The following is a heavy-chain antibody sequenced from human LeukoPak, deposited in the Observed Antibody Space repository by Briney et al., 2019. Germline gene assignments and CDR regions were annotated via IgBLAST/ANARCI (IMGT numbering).Heavy chain of an antibody. V-gene: IGHV4-30-2*01. D-gene: IGHD3-3*01. J-gene: IGHJ4*02. CDR2: IYQSGST. CDR1: GGSISSGGYY. CDR3: ARDRITIFGVVNHFDY. Sequence: NPSETLSLTCTVSGGSISSGGYYWSWIRQPPGKGLEWIGYIYQSGSTYYNPSLKSRVTISVDRSKNQFSLKLSSVTAADTAVYYCARDRITIFGVVNHFDYWGQGTLVTVSS.